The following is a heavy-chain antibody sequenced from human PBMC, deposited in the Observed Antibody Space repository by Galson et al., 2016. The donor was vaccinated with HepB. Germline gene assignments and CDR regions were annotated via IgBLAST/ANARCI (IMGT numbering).Heavy chain of an antibody. V-gene: IGHV1-3*01. D-gene: IGHD6-19*01. CDR1: GYTFTNYP. CDR3: VRHPVSGWAPLDY. J-gene: IGHJ4*01. CDR2: INPANGDT. Sequence: SVKVSCKASGYTFTNYPINWVRQAPGQRLEWMGWINPANGDTRYSQNFQGRATITRDTSAGTAYMELDSLTSEDTAVYYCVRHPVSGWAPLDYWGHGTLVTVSS.